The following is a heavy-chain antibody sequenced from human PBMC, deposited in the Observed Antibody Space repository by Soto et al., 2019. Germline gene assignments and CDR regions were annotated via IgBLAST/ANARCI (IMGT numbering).Heavy chain of an antibody. CDR2: INPYNGST. Sequence: APVKVSCKASGYTFTSYGISWVRQAPGQGLEWMGWINPYNGSTNYAQKFQGRVTMARDTSISTAYMELSRLRSDDTAVYYCARDGSGIVVATAYYGMDVWGQGTTVTVSS. J-gene: IGHJ6*02. CDR1: GYTFTSYG. CDR3: ARDGSGIVVATAYYGMDV. D-gene: IGHD3-22*01. V-gene: IGHV1-18*01.